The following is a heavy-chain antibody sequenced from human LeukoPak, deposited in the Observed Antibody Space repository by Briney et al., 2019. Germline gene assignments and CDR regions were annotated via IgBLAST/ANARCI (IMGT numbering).Heavy chain of an antibody. D-gene: IGHD3-10*01. CDR1: RFTFDHYA. CDR3: AKGRFGELLGANAFDI. J-gene: IGHJ3*02. Sequence: GGSLRLSCAASRFTFDHYAMLWVRQAPGTGLEWVSGISWNSGSIGFADFVKGRFTISRDNAKNSLYLKMNSLRAEDTALYYWAKGRFGELLGANAFDIWGQGTMVTVSS. V-gene: IGHV3-9*01. CDR2: ISWNSGSI.